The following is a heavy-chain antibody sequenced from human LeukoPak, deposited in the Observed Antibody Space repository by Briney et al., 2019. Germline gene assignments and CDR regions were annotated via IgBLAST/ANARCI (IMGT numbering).Heavy chain of an antibody. CDR2: IYPGDSDT. V-gene: IGHV5-51*01. CDR3: ARTYYDFWSGYLYYHMDV. J-gene: IGHJ6*03. CDR1: GYSFTSYW. Sequence: KAGESLKISCKGSGYSFTSYWIGWVRQMPGKGLEWMGIIYPGDSDTRYSPSFQGQVTISADKSISTAYLQWSSLKASDTAMYYCARTYYDFWSGYLYYHMDVWGKGTTVTVSS. D-gene: IGHD3-3*01.